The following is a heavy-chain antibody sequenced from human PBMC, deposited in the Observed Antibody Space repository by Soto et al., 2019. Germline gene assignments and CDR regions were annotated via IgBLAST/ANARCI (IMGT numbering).Heavy chain of an antibody. J-gene: IGHJ5*02. CDR1: GYNFNSYT. CDR3: ARVVGALGHWFDP. Sequence: QVQLVQSGAEVKKPGASVKVSCKASGYNFNSYTISWVRQAPGQGLEWMGRISAYNGNTNYAQKLQGRVTMTTDTSTSTAYMELRSLRSGDTAVYHDARVVGALGHWFDPWGQGTLVTLSS. CDR2: ISAYNGNT. D-gene: IGHD1-26*01. V-gene: IGHV1-18*01.